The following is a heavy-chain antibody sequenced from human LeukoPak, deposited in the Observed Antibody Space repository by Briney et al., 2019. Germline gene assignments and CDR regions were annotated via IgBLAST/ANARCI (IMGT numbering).Heavy chain of an antibody. CDR1: GGTFSSYA. CDR2: IIPIFGTA. V-gene: IGHV1-69*13. D-gene: IGHD3-22*01. Sequence: SVKVSCKASGGTFSSYAISWVRQAPGQGLEWMGGIIPIFGTANYAQKFQGRVTITADESTSTAYMEPSSLRSEDTAVYYCAMSYYDSSGENYYYYGMDVWGQGTTVTVSS. CDR3: AMSYYDSSGENYYYYGMDV. J-gene: IGHJ6*02.